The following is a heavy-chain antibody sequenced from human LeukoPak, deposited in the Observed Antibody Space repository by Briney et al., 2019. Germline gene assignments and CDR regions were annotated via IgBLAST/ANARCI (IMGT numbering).Heavy chain of an antibody. V-gene: IGHV3-33*01. CDR1: GFTFSTYV. D-gene: IGHD2-2*01. CDR2: IWFDGSNY. Sequence: GGSLRLSCVASGFTFSTYVMHWVRQAPGKGLEWVAVIWFDGSNYYYADSVKGRFTISRDSSKNTLYLQMNSLRAEDTAVYYCARGRGCSSTSCYYYYYGMDVWGQGTTVTVSS. J-gene: IGHJ6*02. CDR3: ARGRGCSSTSCYYYYYGMDV.